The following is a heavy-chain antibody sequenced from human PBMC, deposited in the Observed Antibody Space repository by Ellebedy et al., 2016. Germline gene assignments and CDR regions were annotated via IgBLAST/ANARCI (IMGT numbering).Heavy chain of an antibody. J-gene: IGHJ4*02. CDR1: GFTFSSYA. D-gene: IGHD1-26*01. CDR2: ISGRGGST. CDR3: AKSTAWELLLSLDS. V-gene: IGHV3-23*01. Sequence: GESLKISXAASGFTFSSYAMSWVRQAPGKGLEWVSGISGRGGSTYYADSVKGRFTISRDTSKSTLFLQMNSLRAEDTALYYCAKSTAWELLLSLDSWGQGTLVTVSS.